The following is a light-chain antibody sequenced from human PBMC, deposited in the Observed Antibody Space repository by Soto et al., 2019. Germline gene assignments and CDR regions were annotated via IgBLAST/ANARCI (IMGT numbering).Light chain of an antibody. CDR2: LGS. CDR3: MQALQTPRT. V-gene: IGKV2-28*01. CDR1: QSLLHSNGYNY. J-gene: IGKJ1*01. Sequence: DIVMTQSPLSLPVTPGEPASISCRSSQSLLHSNGYNYLDWYLQKPGQSPQLLIYLGSNRASGVAEKXSGSGSGTDFTLKISRVEAEDVGVYYCMQALQTPRTFGQGTKVEIK.